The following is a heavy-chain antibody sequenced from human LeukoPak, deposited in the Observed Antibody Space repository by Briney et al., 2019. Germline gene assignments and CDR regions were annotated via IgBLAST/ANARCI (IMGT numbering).Heavy chain of an antibody. D-gene: IGHD3-22*01. CDR3: ASRHYYDSSFDY. CDR1: GGSISSGSYY. Sequence: PSETLSLTCTVSGGSISSGSYYWSWIRQPAGKGLEWIGRIYTSGSTNYNPSLKSRVTISVDTSKNRFSLKLSSVTAADTAVYYCASRHYYDSSFDYWGQGTLVTVSS. V-gene: IGHV4-61*02. J-gene: IGHJ4*02. CDR2: IYTSGST.